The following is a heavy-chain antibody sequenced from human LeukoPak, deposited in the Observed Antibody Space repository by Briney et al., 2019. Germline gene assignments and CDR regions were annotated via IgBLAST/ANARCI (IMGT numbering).Heavy chain of an antibody. CDR1: GFTFSSYG. V-gene: IGHV3-30*18. CDR2: ISYDGSNK. J-gene: IGHJ4*02. Sequence: GGSLRLSCAASGFTFSSYGMHWVRQVPGKGLEWVAVISYDGSNKYYADSVKGRFTISRDNSKNTLYLQMNSLRAEDTAVYYCAKDQFGYWGQGTLVTVSS. D-gene: IGHD3-10*01. CDR3: AKDQFGY.